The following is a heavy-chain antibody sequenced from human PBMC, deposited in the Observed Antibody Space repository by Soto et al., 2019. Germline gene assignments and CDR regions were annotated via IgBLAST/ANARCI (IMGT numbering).Heavy chain of an antibody. D-gene: IGHD3-22*01. V-gene: IGHV1-2*04. CDR2: INPNSGGT. J-gene: IGHJ3*02. CDR1: GYTFTGYY. Sequence: ASVKVSCKASGYTFTGYYMHWVRQAPGQRLEWMGWINPNSGGTNYAQKFQGWVTMTRDTSISTAYMELSRLRSDDTALYYCARGTYYYDSSGDDAFDIWGQGTMVTVSS. CDR3: ARGTYYYDSSGDDAFDI.